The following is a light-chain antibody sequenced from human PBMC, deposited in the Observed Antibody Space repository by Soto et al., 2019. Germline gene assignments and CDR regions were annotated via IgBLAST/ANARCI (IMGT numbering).Light chain of an antibody. J-gene: IGKJ5*01. CDR1: QSVSSN. CDR3: LQYNSWPS. V-gene: IGKV3-15*01. CDR2: GAS. Sequence: EIVMTQSPATLSVSPGERATLSCRASQSVSSNLAWYQKKPGQAPRLVIYGASTRTTGIPARFNGSGSGTEFTLTIGSLQSEDFAVYYCLQYNSWPSFGQGTRLEI.